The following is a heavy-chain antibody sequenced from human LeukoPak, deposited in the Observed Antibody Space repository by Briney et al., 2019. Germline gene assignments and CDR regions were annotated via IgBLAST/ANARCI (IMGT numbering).Heavy chain of an antibody. J-gene: IGHJ4*02. Sequence: GGSLRLSCAASGFTFSSYSMNWVRQAPGKGLEWVSYISSSSSTIYYADSVKGRFTISRDNAKNSLYLQMNSLRAEDTAVYYCAWEAVAVGSGYWGQGTLVTVSS. V-gene: IGHV3-48*04. CDR3: AWEAVAVGSGY. D-gene: IGHD6-19*01. CDR1: GFTFSSYS. CDR2: ISSSSSTI.